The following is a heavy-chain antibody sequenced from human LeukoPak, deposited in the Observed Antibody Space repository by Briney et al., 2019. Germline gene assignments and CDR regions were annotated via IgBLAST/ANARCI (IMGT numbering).Heavy chain of an antibody. CDR1: GGSISSYY. V-gene: IGHV4-4*07. CDR3: AEAAGIAAAGTSNYGMDV. CDR2: IYTSGST. Sequence: PSETLSLTCTVSGGSISSYYWSWIRQPAGKGLEWIGRIYTSGSTNYNPSLKSRVTMSVDTSKNQFSLKLSSVTAADTAVYYCAEAAGIAAAGTSNYGMDVWGQGTTVTVSS. J-gene: IGHJ6*02. D-gene: IGHD6-13*01.